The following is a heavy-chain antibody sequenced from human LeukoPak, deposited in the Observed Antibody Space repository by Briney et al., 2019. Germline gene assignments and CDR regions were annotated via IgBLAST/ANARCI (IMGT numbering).Heavy chain of an antibody. D-gene: IGHD5-18*01. CDR1: GYTFTLYY. Sequence: SVKVSYTPSGYTFTLYYMHWVRQAPGQGLEWMGWSNTNSGGTNYAQKFQGRVTMTRDTSISTAYMELSRLRSDDTAVFCCVRGYSYASFDYWGEGSLVTVSS. J-gene: IGHJ4*02. V-gene: IGHV1-2*02. CDR3: VRGYSYASFDY. CDR2: SNTNSGGT.